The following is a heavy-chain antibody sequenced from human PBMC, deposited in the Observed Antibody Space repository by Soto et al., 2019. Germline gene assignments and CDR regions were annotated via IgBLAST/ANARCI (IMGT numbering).Heavy chain of an antibody. D-gene: IGHD2-15*01. CDR1: GGSFSGYY. J-gene: IGHJ4*02. CDR2: INHSGST. V-gene: IGHV4-34*01. CDR3: AGNLNCSGGSCYFDY. Sequence: SETLSLTCAVYGGSFSGYYWSWIRQPPGKGLEWIGEINHSGSTNYNPSLKSRVTISVDTSKNQFSLKLSSVTAADTAVYYCAGNLNCSGGSCYFDYWGQGTLVTVSS.